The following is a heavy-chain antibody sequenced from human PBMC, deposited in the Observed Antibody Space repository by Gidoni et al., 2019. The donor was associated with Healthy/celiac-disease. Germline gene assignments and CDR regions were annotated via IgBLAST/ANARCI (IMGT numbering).Heavy chain of an antibody. Sequence: EVQLLESGGGLVQPGGSLRLSCAASGFTFRSYAMGWVRQAPGKGLEWVSAISGSGGSTYYADSVKGRFTISRDNSKNTLYLQMNSLRAEDTAVYYCAKCSYGDYEIDYWGQGTLVTVSS. D-gene: IGHD4-17*01. V-gene: IGHV3-23*01. CDR1: GFTFRSYA. J-gene: IGHJ4*02. CDR3: AKCSYGDYEIDY. CDR2: ISGSGGST.